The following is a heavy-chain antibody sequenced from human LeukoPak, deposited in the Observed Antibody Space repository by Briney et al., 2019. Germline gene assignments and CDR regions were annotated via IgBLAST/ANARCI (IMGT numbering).Heavy chain of an antibody. V-gene: IGHV3-21*01. Sequence: GGSLRLSCAASGFTFSSYSMNWVRQAPGKGLEWVSSISSSSSYIYYADSVKGRFTISRDNAENSLYLQMNSLRAEDTAVYYCARDHGGRNTYYDFWSGYFRDYYYMDVWGKGTTVTVSS. CDR1: GFTFSSYS. CDR3: ARDHGGRNTYYDFWSGYFRDYYYMDV. J-gene: IGHJ6*03. CDR2: ISSSSSYI. D-gene: IGHD3-3*01.